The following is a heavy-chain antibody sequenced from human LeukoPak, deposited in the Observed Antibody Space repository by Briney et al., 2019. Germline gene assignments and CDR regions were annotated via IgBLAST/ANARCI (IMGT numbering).Heavy chain of an antibody. Sequence: ASVKVSCKASGYTFTSYDINWVRQAPGQRLEWMGQMNSHSGNTDYAQKFQGRVTMTRNISTNIAYMEVSSLRSEDTALYYCGKSRHPGSGFDPWGQGTLVTVPS. CDR2: MNSHSGNT. V-gene: IGHV1-8*01. CDR3: GKSRHPGSGFDP. CDR1: GYTFTSYD. J-gene: IGHJ5*02. D-gene: IGHD1-1*01.